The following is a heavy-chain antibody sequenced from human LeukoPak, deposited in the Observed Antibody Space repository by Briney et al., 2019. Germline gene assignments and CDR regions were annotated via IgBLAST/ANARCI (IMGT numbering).Heavy chain of an antibody. CDR3: ASDYYYDSSGYPHPGPDAFDI. CDR1: GYTFTSYD. J-gene: IGHJ3*02. D-gene: IGHD3-22*01. Sequence: ASVKVSCKASGYTFTSYDINWVRQATGQGLEWMGWMNPNSGNTGYAQKFQGRVTMTRNTSISTAYMELSGLRSEDTAVYYCASDYYYDSSGYPHPGPDAFDIWGQGTMVTVSS. CDR2: MNPNSGNT. V-gene: IGHV1-8*01.